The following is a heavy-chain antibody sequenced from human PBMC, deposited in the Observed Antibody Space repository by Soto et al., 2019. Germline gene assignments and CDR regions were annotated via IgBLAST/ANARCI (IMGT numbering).Heavy chain of an antibody. D-gene: IGHD1-26*01. V-gene: IGHV1-2*02. CDR3: ARDLRRTYFLDY. Sequence: QVQLVQSGAEVKKPGASVKVSCKASGYTFTGYYMHWVRQAPGEGLEWMGWINPNIGVTNYAQKFQGRVTMTRDTSISTAYMQLSGLRSDDTALYFCARDLRRTYFLDYWGQGTLVTVSS. J-gene: IGHJ4*02. CDR2: INPNIGVT. CDR1: GYTFTGYY.